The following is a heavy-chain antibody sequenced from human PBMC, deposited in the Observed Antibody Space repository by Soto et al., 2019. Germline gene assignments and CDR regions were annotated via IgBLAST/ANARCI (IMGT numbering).Heavy chain of an antibody. CDR3: AIYDSSGSRGFQH. V-gene: IGHV4-31*03. CDR2: IYYSGST. D-gene: IGHD3-22*01. CDR1: GGSISSGAYY. Sequence: QVQLQESGPGLVKPSQTLSLTCTVSGGSISSGAYYWSRIRQHPGKGLEWIGYIYYSGSTYYNPSLQSRVTISVDTSKNQFSLKLSSVTAADTAVYYCAIYDSSGSRGFQHWGQGTLVTVSS. J-gene: IGHJ1*01.